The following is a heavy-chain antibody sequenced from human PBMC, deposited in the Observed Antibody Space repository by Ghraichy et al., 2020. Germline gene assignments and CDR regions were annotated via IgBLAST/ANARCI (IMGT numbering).Heavy chain of an antibody. CDR3: ARGSQYCTNGVCYWDY. D-gene: IGHD2-8*01. CDR1: GGSFSCYY. CDR2: INHSGST. J-gene: IGHJ4*02. Sequence: SETLSLTCAVYGGSFSCYYWSWIRQPPGKGLEWIGEINHSGSTNYNPSLKSRVTISVDTSKNQFSLKLSSVTAADTAVYYCARGSQYCTNGVCYWDYWGQGTLVTVSS. V-gene: IGHV4-34*01.